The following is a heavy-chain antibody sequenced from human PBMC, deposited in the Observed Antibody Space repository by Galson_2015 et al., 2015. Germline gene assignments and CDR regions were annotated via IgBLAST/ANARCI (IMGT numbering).Heavy chain of an antibody. D-gene: IGHD6-6*01. CDR2: ISYDGSNK. CDR3: AKDTARQGEFDY. V-gene: IGHV3-30*18. Sequence: SLRLSCAASGFTFSSYGMHWVRQAPDKGLEWVAVISYDGSNKYYADSVKGRFTISRDNSKNTLYLQMNSLRAEDTAVYYCAKDTARQGEFDYWGQGTLVTVSS. CDR1: GFTFSSYG. J-gene: IGHJ4*02.